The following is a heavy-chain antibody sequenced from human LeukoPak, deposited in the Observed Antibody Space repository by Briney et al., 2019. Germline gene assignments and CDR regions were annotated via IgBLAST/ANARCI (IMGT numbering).Heavy chain of an antibody. J-gene: IGHJ6*02. V-gene: IGHV1-46*01. CDR2: INPSGCST. CDR3: ARLDPPGVAAAGPKPHYYYYYGMDV. CDR1: VYTFTSYY. Sequence: ASVKVSCKASVYTFTSYYMHWVRHAPGQGLEWMGIINPSGCSTIYAQKFQGRVTMTRDTSTSTVYMELSSLRTEDTAVYYCARLDPPGVAAAGPKPHYYYYYGMDVWGQGTTVTVSS. D-gene: IGHD6-13*01.